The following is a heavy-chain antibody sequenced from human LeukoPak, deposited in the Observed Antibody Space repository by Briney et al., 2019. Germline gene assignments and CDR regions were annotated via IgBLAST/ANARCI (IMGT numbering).Heavy chain of an antibody. CDR2: RRNKASSYTT. CDR1: GFKFSDHY. Sequence: PGGAQRLSCAASGFKFSDHYIRLVRQAPGKGLEGGRRRRNKASSYTTEYAASVEGRFTISRDVSESSLYLQMNSLRTEDTAVYYCGRIAINANNGMDVWGQGTTVTVSS. V-gene: IGHV3-72*01. D-gene: IGHD1/OR15-1a*01. J-gene: IGHJ6*02. CDR3: GRIAINANNGMDV.